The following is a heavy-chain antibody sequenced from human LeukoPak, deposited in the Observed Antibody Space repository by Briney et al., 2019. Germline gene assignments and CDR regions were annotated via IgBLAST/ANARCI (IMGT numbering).Heavy chain of an antibody. J-gene: IGHJ4*02. Sequence: SVKVSGKASGGTFSSYAISWVRQAPGQGLEWMGGIIPIFGTANYAQKFQGRVTITADESTSTAYMELSSLRSEDTAVYYCQAVYGGKGGSFDYWGQGTLVTVSS. CDR1: GGTFSSYA. V-gene: IGHV1-69*13. CDR3: QAVYGGKGGSFDY. CDR2: IIPIFGTA. D-gene: IGHD4-23*01.